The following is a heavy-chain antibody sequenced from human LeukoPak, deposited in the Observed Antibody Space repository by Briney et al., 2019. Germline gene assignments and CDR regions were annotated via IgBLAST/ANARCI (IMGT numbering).Heavy chain of an antibody. J-gene: IGHJ4*02. Sequence: GRSLRLSCATSGFTFSTYAMHWVRPAPGKGLEWVAVIWYDGSNKYYADSVKGRFTISRDNSKSTLYLQMNSLRAEDTAIYSCARSYDSSGYYSFDYWGQGTLVTVSS. CDR1: GFTFSTYA. CDR2: IWYDGSNK. D-gene: IGHD3-22*01. V-gene: IGHV3-33*01. CDR3: ARSYDSSGYYSFDY.